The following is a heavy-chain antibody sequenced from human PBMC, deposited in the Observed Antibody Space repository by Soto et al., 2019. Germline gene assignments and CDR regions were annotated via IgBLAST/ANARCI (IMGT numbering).Heavy chain of an antibody. Sequence: SETLSLTCVVSGHSITNGYYWGWIRQPPGKGLEWIVSIYHSGSTYYNPSLTSRVTISVDTSKTQFSLSLSTVPAADTAVYYCGRVESGAADDRRFYLDYWGPGTLVTVAS. CDR1: GHSITNGYY. V-gene: IGHV4-38-2*01. J-gene: IGHJ4*02. D-gene: IGHD6-13*01. CDR2: IYHSGST. CDR3: GRVESGAADDRRFYLDY.